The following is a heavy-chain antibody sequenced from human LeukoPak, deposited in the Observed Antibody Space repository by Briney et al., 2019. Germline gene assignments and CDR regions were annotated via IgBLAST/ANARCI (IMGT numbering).Heavy chain of an antibody. CDR3: ARAPSIQLYLRGAFDI. CDR2: IYYSGTT. D-gene: IGHD5-18*01. Sequence: PSETLSLTYTVSGGSISSSSYYWGWIRQPPGKGLEWIGNIYYSGTTYYNPSLKSRVTISVDTSKNHFSLKLISVTAADTAVYYCARAPSIQLYLRGAFDIWGQGTMVTVSS. CDR1: GGSISSSSYY. J-gene: IGHJ3*02. V-gene: IGHV4-39*07.